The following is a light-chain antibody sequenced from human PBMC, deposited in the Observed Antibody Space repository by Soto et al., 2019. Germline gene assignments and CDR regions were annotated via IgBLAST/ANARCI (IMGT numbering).Light chain of an antibody. J-gene: IGKJ1*01. CDR2: EAS. Sequence: EIVMTQSPATLSVSPGERATLSCRSSRSVTIFLAWYQKKPGQPPRLLISEASNRATGIPARFSGSGSGTDFTLTISSLQPDDFATYYCQQYNRYSPWTFGQGTKVDIK. V-gene: IGKV3D-15*01. CDR1: RSVTIF. CDR3: QQYNRYSPWT.